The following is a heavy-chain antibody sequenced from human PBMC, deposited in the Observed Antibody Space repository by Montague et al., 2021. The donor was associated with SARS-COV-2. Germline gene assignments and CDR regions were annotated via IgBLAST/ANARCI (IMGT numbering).Heavy chain of an antibody. CDR3: ARTTTRMLYPENAFDI. CDR2: TYYRSKWYH. J-gene: IGHJ3*02. D-gene: IGHD2-15*01. V-gene: IGHV6-1*01. Sequence: CAISGDSVSSNTATWNWIRRSPSRGLECLVRTYYRSKWYHDYAISLKSRITINPDTSKNQFSLQLSSVAPEDTAVFYCARTTTRMLYPENAFDIWGQGTMVTVSS. CDR1: GDSVSSNTAT.